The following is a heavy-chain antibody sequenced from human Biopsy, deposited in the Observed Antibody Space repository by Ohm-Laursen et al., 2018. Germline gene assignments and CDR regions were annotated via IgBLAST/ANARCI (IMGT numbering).Heavy chain of an antibody. CDR3: ARRRPIDS. J-gene: IGHJ5*01. V-gene: IGHV3-11*01. Sequence: SLRLSCAASGFTFSDFYMSWIRQAPGKGLEWISYISAAGPAMFYADSVRGRFTISRDNANNLLYLQMDSLRAEDTAVCYCARRRPIDSWGQGSLVTVSS. CDR1: GFTFSDFY. CDR2: ISAAGPAM.